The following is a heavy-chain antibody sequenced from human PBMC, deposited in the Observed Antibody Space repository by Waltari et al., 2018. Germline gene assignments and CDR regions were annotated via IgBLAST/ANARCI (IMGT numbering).Heavy chain of an antibody. Sequence: QVQLVQSGAEVKKPGASVKVSCKVSGYTLTELSLHWVRQAPGKGLAWMGGFDPEDGETIYAQKFQGRVTMTEDTSTDTAYMELSSLRSEDTAVYYCATETSQLQYYYDSSGYFHRGMDVWGQGTTVTVSS. CDR2: FDPEDGET. CDR3: ATETSQLQYYYDSSGYFHRGMDV. J-gene: IGHJ6*02. V-gene: IGHV1-24*01. CDR1: GYTLTELS. D-gene: IGHD3-22*01.